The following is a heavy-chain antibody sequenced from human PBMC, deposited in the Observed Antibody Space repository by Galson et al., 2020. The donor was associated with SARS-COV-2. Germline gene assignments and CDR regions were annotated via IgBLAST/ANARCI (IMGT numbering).Heavy chain of an antibody. J-gene: IGHJ4*02. CDR1: GFTFSTYG. CDR2: IWYDGTNK. D-gene: IGHD3-22*01. CDR3: ARVVLRSWALDY. Sequence: SLRLSCAASGFTFSTYGMHWVRQAPGKGLEWVAVIWYDGTNKYYADSVKGRFTISRDNSKNTLYLQMNSLRAEDTAVYYCARVVLRSWALDYWGQGTLVTVSS. V-gene: IGHV3-33*01.